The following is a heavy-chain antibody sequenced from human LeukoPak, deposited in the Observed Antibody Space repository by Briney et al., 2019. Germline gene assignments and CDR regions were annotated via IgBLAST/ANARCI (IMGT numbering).Heavy chain of an antibody. D-gene: IGHD6-13*01. CDR3: ARGTPRIAAAGNWFDP. Sequence: ASVKVSCKASGYTFTSYDINWVRQATGQGLEWMGWMNPNSGNTGYAQKFQGRVTMTRNTSISTAYMELSSLRSEDTAVYYCARGTPRIAAAGNWFDPWGQGTLVTVSS. CDR2: MNPNSGNT. V-gene: IGHV1-8*01. CDR1: GYTFTSYD. J-gene: IGHJ5*02.